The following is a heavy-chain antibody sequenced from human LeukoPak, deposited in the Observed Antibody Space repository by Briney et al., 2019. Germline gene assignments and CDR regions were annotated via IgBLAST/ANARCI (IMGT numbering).Heavy chain of an antibody. CDR3: ATTYYDFWSDY. CDR1: GLTFSRYA. V-gene: IGHV3-23*01. D-gene: IGHD3-3*01. J-gene: IGHJ4*02. CDR2: ISGSGGST. Sequence: GGSLRLSCAASGLTFSRYAMSWVRQAPGKGLEWVSSISGSGGSTYYVDSVKGRFTISRDNSKNTLYLQMNSLRAEDTAVYYCATTYYDFWSDYWGQGTLVTVSP.